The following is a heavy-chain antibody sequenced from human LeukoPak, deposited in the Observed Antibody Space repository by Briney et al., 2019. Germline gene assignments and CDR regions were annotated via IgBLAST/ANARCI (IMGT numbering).Heavy chain of an antibody. CDR1: GYTFTGYY. D-gene: IGHD5-12*01. Sequence: GASVKVSCKASGYTFTGYYMHWVRQAPGQGLEWMGWINPNSGGTNYAQKFQGRVTMTRDTSISTAYMELSRLRSDDMAVYYCARDQGQEWLRIEIDYYYYMDVWGKGTTVTVSS. CDR3: ARDQGQEWLRIEIDYYYYMDV. CDR2: INPNSGGT. V-gene: IGHV1-2*02. J-gene: IGHJ6*03.